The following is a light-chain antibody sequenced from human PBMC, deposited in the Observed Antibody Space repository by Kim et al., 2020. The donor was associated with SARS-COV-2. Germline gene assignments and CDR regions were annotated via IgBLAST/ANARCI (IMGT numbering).Light chain of an antibody. CDR1: KLGDKY. CDR3: QAWDSSTYV. V-gene: IGLV3-1*01. J-gene: IGLJ1*01. Sequence: SYELTQPPSVSVSPGQTASITCPGDKLGDKYACWYQQKPGQSPVLVIYQDSKRPSGFPERLSGSNSGNTATLTISGTQAMDEADYYCQAWDSSTYVFGTGTKVTVL. CDR2: QDS.